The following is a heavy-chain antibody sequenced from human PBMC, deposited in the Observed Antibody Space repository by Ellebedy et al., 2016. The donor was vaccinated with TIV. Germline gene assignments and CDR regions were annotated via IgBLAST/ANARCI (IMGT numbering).Heavy chain of an antibody. CDR1: GGSISSGDYY. CDR3: ARLPVAGKRVFDY. Sequence: MPSETLSLTCTVSGGSISSGDYYWSWIRQPPGKGLEWIGYIYYSGSTYYNPSLKSRVTISVDTSKNQFSLKLSSVTAADTAVYYCARLPVAGKRVFDYWGQGTLVTVSS. D-gene: IGHD6-19*01. V-gene: IGHV4-30-4*01. CDR2: IYYSGST. J-gene: IGHJ4*02.